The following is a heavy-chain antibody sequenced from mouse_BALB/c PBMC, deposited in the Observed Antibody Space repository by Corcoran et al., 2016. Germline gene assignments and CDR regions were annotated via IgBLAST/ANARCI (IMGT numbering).Heavy chain of an antibody. CDR1: GYSFTGYY. D-gene: IGHD2-3*01. J-gene: IGHJ2*01. Sequence: EVQLQQSGPELVKPGASVKISCKASGYSFTGYYMHWVKQSHVKSLEWIGRINPYNGATSYNQKFKDKASLTVDKSSSTAYMELHSLTSEDSAVYYCSRSEFYDGYHSFDYWGQGTTLTVSS. CDR3: SRSEFYDGYHSFDY. V-gene: IGHV1-26*01. CDR2: INPYNGAT.